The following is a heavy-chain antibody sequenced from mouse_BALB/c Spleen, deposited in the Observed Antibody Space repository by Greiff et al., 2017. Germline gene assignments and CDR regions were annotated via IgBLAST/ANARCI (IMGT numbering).Heavy chain of an antibody. V-gene: IGHV1-67*01. J-gene: IGHJ4*01. CDR1: GYTFTDYA. CDR3: ARGGYRYGYYAMDY. D-gene: IGHD2-14*01. Sequence: QVQLQQSGPELVRPGVSVKISCKGSGYTFTDYAMHWVKQSHAKSLEWIGVISTYYGNTNYNQKFKGKATMTVDKSSSTAYMELARLTSEDSAIYYCARGGYRYGYYAMDYWGQGTSVTVSS. CDR2: ISTYYGNT.